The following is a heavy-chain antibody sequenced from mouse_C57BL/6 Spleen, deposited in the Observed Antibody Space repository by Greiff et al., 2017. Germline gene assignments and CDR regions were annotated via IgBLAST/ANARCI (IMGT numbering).Heavy chain of an antibody. CDR3: AHWLPCAY. CDR2: IYPRDGST. D-gene: IGHD2-2*01. Sequence: VKLQESGPELVKPGASVKLSCKASGYTFTSYDINWLKQRPGQGLEWIGWIYPRDGSTKYNEKFKGKATLTVDTSSSTAYMELHSLTSEDSSVYFCAHWLPCAYWGQGTLVTVSA. CDR1: GYTFTSYD. J-gene: IGHJ3*01. V-gene: IGHV1-85*01.